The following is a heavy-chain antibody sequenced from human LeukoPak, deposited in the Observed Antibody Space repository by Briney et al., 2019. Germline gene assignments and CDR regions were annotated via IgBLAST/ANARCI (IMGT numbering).Heavy chain of an antibody. CDR2: IWYDGSNK. D-gene: IGHD6-13*01. CDR1: GFTFSSYG. CDR3: ARGGGIAAAGTPHFDY. Sequence: GRSLRLSCAASGFTFSSYGMHWVRQAPAKGLDWVAFIWYDGSNKYYADSVKGRFTISRDNSKNTLYLQLNSLRAEDTAVYYCARGGGIAAAGTPHFDYWGQGSVVTVSS. J-gene: IGHJ4*02. V-gene: IGHV3-33*01.